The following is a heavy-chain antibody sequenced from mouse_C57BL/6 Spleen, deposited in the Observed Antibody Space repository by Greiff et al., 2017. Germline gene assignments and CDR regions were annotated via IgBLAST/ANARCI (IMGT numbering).Heavy chain of an antibody. J-gene: IGHJ2*01. CDR2: INPNNGGT. CDR1: GYTFTDYY. CDR3: ARVGTGVY. V-gene: IGHV1-26*01. D-gene: IGHD3-1*01. Sequence: VQLQQSGPELVKPGASVKISCKASGYTFTDYYMNWVKQSHGKSLEWIGDINPNNGGTSYNQKFKGKATLTVDKSSSTAYMELRSLTFEDSAVYYCARVGTGVYWGQGTTLTVSS.